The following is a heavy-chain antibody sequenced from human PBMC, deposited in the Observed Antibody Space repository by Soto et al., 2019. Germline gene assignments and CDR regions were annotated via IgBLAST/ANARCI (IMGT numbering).Heavy chain of an antibody. CDR3: VRDGLVSSAKHYFDY. V-gene: IGHV1-2*02. CDR2: INPKSGGT. CDR1: GYTFTDCY. D-gene: IGHD6-13*01. J-gene: IGHJ4*02. Sequence: QVQLVQSGAEVKKPGPSVRVSCKASGYTFTDCYVHWVRQAPGQGLEWMGWINPKSGGTNIAQICKGRVNMTRDMSISTAYMELNSLKSDDTAVYYCVRDGLVSSAKHYFDYWGQGTLVTVSS.